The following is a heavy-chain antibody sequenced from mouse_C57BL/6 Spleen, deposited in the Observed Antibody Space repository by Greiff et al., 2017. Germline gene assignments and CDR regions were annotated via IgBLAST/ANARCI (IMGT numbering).Heavy chain of an antibody. CDR3: APDYYPLAY. CDR2: INPNNGGT. CDR1: GYPFTDYN. J-gene: IGHJ3*01. D-gene: IGHD2-13*01. Sequence: EVQLQQSGPELVKPGASVQMSCKASGYPFTDYNMRWLKHSHGKKPVGIGYINPNNGGTSYNQKFKGNATLTVKKSSSTAYMELRRLTSEDSAVXYCAPDYYPLAYWGQGTLVTVSA. V-gene: IGHV1-22*01.